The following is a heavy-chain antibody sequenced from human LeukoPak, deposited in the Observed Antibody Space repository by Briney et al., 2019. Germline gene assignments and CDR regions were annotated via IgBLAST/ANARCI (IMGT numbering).Heavy chain of an antibody. V-gene: IGHV3-53*01. CDR3: ARGGGQRTYYYMYV. Sequence: GGSLILSCAASGVTVSSNYRSWVRQAPGRGLEWVAVIYSGGSTYYGASVKGRVTISIDKSKNTLYLQMNSLKAEDTAVYYCARGGGQRTYYYMYVWGTRTTVTVSS. J-gene: IGHJ6*03. CDR2: IYSGGST. CDR1: GVTVSSNY. D-gene: IGHD1-1*01.